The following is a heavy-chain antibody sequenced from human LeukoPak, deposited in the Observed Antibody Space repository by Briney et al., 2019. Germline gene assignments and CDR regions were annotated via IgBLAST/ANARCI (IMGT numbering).Heavy chain of an antibody. CDR2: ISSSGSTI. Sequence: GGSLRLSCAASGFTFSDYYMSWIRQAPGKGLEWVSYISSSGSTIYYADSVKGRFTISRDNAKNSRYLQMNSLRAEDTALYYCAREVPLPDILTGHLGYWGQGTLVTVSS. CDR1: GFTFSDYY. V-gene: IGHV3-11*04. CDR3: AREVPLPDILTGHLGY. J-gene: IGHJ4*02. D-gene: IGHD3-9*01.